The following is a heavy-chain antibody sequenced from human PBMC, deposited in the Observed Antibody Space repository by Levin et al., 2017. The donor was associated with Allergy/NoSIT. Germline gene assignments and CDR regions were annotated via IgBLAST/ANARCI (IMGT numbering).Heavy chain of an antibody. D-gene: IGHD2-21*02. CDR3: ARDRRVVTATPNYYYGMDV. V-gene: IGHV3-33*01. CDR2: IWYDGSNK. Sequence: GGSLRLSCAASGFTFSSYGMHWVRQAPGKGLEWVAVIWYDGSNKYYADSVKGRFTISRDNSKNTLYLQMNSLRAEDTAVYYCARDRRVVTATPNYYYGMDVWGQGTTVTVSS. CDR1: GFTFSSYG. J-gene: IGHJ6*02.